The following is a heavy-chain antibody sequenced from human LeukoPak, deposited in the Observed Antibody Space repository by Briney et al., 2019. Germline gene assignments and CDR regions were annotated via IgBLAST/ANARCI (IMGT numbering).Heavy chain of an antibody. D-gene: IGHD3-3*01. Sequence: KPCEALEISLQCSGYLFTSYWIRWGRHLPGKGLEWRGIIYPLYYYTRYSTSFQGQDNISADKSISTAYLQWSSLKASDTAMYYCARQLTIPLRDWYYMDVWGQGTTVTVSS. V-gene: IGHV5-51*01. CDR1: GYLFTSYW. CDR2: IYPLYYYT. J-gene: IGHJ6*03. CDR3: ARQLTIPLRDWYYMDV.